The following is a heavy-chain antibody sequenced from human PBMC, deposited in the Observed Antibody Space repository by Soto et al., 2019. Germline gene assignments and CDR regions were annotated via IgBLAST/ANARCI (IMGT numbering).Heavy chain of an antibody. V-gene: IGHV4-4*07. CDR3: ARARLLATGSWFDP. D-gene: IGHD6-6*01. Sequence: TSETLSLTCTVSGGSISSYYWSWIRQPAGKGLEWIGRIYTSGSTNYHPSLKSRVTMSVDTSKNQFSLKLSYVTAADTAVYYCARARLLATGSWFDPWGQGTLVTVSS. CDR1: GGSISSYY. CDR2: IYTSGST. J-gene: IGHJ5*02.